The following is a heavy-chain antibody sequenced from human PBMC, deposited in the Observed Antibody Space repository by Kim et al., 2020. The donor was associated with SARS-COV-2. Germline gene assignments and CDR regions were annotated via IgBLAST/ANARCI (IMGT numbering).Heavy chain of an antibody. CDR2: IYYSGST. D-gene: IGHD3-16*01. J-gene: IGHJ5*02. CDR1: GGSISSYY. Sequence: SETLSLTCTVSGGSISSYYWSWIRQPPGKGLEWIGYIYYSGSTNYNPALRSVVTISVNTPKNKSSLKLTPVPGADTAAFYCRRGLYDYIVGVLPPWFAP. V-gene: IGHV4-59*13. CDR3: RRGLYDYIVGVLPPWFAP.